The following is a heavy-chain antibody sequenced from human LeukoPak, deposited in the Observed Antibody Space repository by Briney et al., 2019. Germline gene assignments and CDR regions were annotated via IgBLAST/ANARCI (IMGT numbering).Heavy chain of an antibody. CDR3: ARRAYYYGSGGLD. CDR1: GGTFSSYA. J-gene: IGHJ4*02. CDR2: IIPILGIA. V-gene: IGHV1-69*04. D-gene: IGHD3-10*01. Sequence: SVKVPCKASGGTFSSYAISWVRQAPGQGLEWMGRIIPILGIANYAQKFQGRVTITADKSTSTAYMELSSLRSEDTAVYYCARRAYYYGSGGLDWGQGTLVTVSS.